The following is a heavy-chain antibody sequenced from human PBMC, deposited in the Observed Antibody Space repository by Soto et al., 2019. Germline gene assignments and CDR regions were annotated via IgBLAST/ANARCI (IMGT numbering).Heavy chain of an antibody. CDR2: IIPIFGTA. CDR1: GGTFSSYA. V-gene: IGHV1-69*13. Sequence: SVKVSCKASGGTFSSYAISWVRQAPGQGLEWMGGIIPIFGTANYAQKFQGRVTITADESTSTAYMELSSLRSEDTAVYYCVRERGSRYSYGMDVWAQGTTDTGSS. J-gene: IGHJ6*02. CDR3: VRERGSRYSYGMDV. D-gene: IGHD3-16*01.